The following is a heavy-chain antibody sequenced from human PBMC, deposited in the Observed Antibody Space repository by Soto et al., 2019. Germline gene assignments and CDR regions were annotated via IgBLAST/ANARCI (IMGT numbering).Heavy chain of an antibody. Sequence: SETLSLTCTVSGGSISSGGYYWTWIRQHPGKGLEWIGYNYYSGITYYNPSLKSRVTISLDTSKNQFSLKLSSVTAADTAVYYCARGSSIAGLYYGMDGWGQGTTVT. V-gene: IGHV4-31*03. CDR2: NYYSGIT. CDR1: GGSISSGGYY. J-gene: IGHJ6*02. CDR3: ARGSSIAGLYYGMDG. D-gene: IGHD6-6*01.